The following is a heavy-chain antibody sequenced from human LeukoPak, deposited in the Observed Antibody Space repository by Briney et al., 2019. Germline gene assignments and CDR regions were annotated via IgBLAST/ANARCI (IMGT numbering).Heavy chain of an antibody. CDR3: ATKTYTLAFDI. CDR1: GGSISSGDYY. D-gene: IGHD4-11*01. Sequence: PSETLSLTCTVSGGSISSGDYYWSWIRQPPGKGLEWIGYIYYSGSTYYNPSLKSRVTISVDTSKNQFSLKLSSVTAADTTVYYCATKTYTLAFDIWGQGTMVTVSS. V-gene: IGHV4-30-4*01. CDR2: IYYSGST. J-gene: IGHJ3*02.